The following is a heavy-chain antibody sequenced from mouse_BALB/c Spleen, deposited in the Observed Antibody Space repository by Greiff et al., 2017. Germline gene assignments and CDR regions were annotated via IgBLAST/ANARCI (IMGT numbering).Heavy chain of an antibody. CDR1: GFTFSSYA. V-gene: IGHV5-6-5*01. CDR2: ISSGGST. CDR3: ARGTRATGYYFDY. Sequence: EVMLVESGGGLVKPGGSLKLSCAASGFTFSSYAMSWVRQTPEKRLEWVASISSGGSTYYPDSVKGRFTISRDNARNILYLQMSSLRSEDTAMYYCARGTRATGYYFDYWGQGTTLTVSS. J-gene: IGHJ2*01. D-gene: IGHD3-1*01.